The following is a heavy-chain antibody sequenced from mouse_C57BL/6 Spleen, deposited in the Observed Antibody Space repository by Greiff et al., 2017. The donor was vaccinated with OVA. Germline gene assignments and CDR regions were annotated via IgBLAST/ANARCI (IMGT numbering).Heavy chain of an antibody. Sequence: DVKLVESGGGLVQPGGSLKLSCAASGFTFSDYYMYWVRRTPEKRLEWVAYISNGGGSTYYPDTVKGRFTISRDNAKNTLYLQMSRLKSEDTAMYYCARRGSYAMDYWGQGTSVTVSS. J-gene: IGHJ4*01. CDR3: ARRGSYAMDY. CDR1: GFTFSDYY. D-gene: IGHD1-1*01. V-gene: IGHV5-12*01. CDR2: ISNGGGST.